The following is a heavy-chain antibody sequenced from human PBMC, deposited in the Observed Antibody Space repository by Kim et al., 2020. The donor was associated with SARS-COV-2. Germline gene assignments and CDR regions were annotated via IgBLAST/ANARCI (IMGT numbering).Heavy chain of an antibody. CDR1: GFTFSSYG. CDR3: AKEPVIAATNFDY. CDR2: VSSDGHTQ. V-gene: IGHV3-30*18. Sequence: GGSLRLSCAASGFTFSSYGMHWVRQAPGKGLEGVAVVSSDGHTQYYADSVEGRFTISRDNSKNTLYLQMNSLRAEDTAIYYCAKEPVIAATNFDYWGQGT. D-gene: IGHD2-15*01. J-gene: IGHJ4*02.